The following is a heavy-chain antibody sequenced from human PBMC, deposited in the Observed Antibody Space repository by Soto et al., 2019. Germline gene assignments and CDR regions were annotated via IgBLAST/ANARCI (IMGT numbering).Heavy chain of an antibody. Sequence: PGGSLRLACAASGFTFSSYGMHWVRQAPGKGLEWVAVIYSGGSTYYADSVKGRFTISRDNSKNTLYLQMNSLRAEDTAVYYCARDQRYSGYDPKDDAFDIWGQGTMVTVSS. J-gene: IGHJ3*02. CDR2: IYSGGST. CDR3: ARDQRYSGYDPKDDAFDI. D-gene: IGHD5-12*01. CDR1: GFTFSSYG. V-gene: IGHV3-66*01.